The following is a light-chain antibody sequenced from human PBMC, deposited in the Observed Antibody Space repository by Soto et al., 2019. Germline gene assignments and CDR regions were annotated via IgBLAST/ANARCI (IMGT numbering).Light chain of an antibody. J-gene: IGLJ2*01. CDR3: CSYAPCRPFL. V-gene: IGLV2-23*03. Sequence: QSVLTQPASVSGSPGESITISCTGTSSDVGTYNLVTWYQQHPGRVPKLILYEGNKRPSGVSSRFSASKSGNTASLTISGLQAEDEADYFCCSYAPCRPFLFGGGT. CDR1: SSDVGTYNL. CDR2: EGN.